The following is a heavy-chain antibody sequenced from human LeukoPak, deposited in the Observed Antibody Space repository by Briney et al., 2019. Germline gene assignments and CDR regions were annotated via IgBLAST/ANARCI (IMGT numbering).Heavy chain of an antibody. CDR3: ARGGGRWLQLSVADYYGMDV. CDR1: GGTFSSYA. J-gene: IGHJ6*02. V-gene: IGHV1-69*04. D-gene: IGHD5-24*01. Sequence: SVKVSCKASGGTFSSYAISWVRQAPGQGLEWMGRIIPVLGITNYAQKFQGRVTITADKSTSTVDMELSSLRSEDTAVYYCARGGGRWLQLSVADYYGMDVWGRGTTVTVSS. CDR2: IIPVLGIT.